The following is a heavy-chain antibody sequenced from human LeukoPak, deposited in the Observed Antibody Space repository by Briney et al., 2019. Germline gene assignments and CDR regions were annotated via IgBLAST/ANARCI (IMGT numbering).Heavy chain of an antibody. V-gene: IGHV5-51*01. CDR2: IYPGDSDT. D-gene: IGHD3-22*01. Sequence: GESLKISCKGSGYSFTSYWIGWVRQMPGKGLEWMGIIYPGDSDTRYSLSFQGQVTISADKSISTAYLQWSSLKASDTAMYYCARRGGDSSGYYYPLDYWGQGTLVTVSS. CDR3: ARRGGDSSGYYYPLDY. J-gene: IGHJ4*02. CDR1: GYSFTSYW.